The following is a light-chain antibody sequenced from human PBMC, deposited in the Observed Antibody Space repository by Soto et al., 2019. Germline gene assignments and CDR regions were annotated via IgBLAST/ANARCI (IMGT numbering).Light chain of an antibody. CDR3: QQYNNWPDMYT. V-gene: IGKV3-15*01. CDR1: QSVSSN. CDR2: GAS. J-gene: IGKJ2*01. Sequence: EIVMTQSPVTLSVSPGERATLSCRASQSVSSNLAWYQQKPGQAPRLLIYGASTRATGIPARFSGSGSGTEFTLTISSLQSEDFAVYYCQQYNNWPDMYTFGQGTKLEIK.